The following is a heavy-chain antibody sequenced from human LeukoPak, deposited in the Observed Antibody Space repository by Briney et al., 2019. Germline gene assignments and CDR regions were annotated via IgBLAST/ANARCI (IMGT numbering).Heavy chain of an antibody. V-gene: IGHV1-2*02. CDR3: ARGAHDSSGYYPNWFDP. J-gene: IGHJ5*02. CDR2: INPNSGDT. CDR1: GYTFTGYY. Sequence: ASVTVSCKASGYTFTGYYMHWVRQAPGQGLEWMGWINPNSGDTNYAQKFQGRVTMTRDTSMRTAYMELSRLRSDDTAVYYCARGAHDSSGYYPNWFDPWGQGTLVTVSS. D-gene: IGHD3-22*01.